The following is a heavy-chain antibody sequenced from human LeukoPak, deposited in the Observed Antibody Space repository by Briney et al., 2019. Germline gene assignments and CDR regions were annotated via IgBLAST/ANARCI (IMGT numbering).Heavy chain of an antibody. V-gene: IGHV3-66*02. Sequence: QPGGSLRLSCAASGFTLNTNDMNWVRQAPGKGLEWVSSMYPWGSAFYTDSVKGRFTVTRDESKNMMFLQMNTLRPDDTAVYYCVRQGGGDHCRWGQGALVTVSS. J-gene: IGHJ4*01. CDR1: GFTLNTND. D-gene: IGHD3-16*02. CDR2: MYPWGSA. CDR3: VRQGGGDHCR.